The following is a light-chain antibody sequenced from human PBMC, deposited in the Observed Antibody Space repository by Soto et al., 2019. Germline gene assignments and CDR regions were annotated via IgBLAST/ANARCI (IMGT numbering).Light chain of an antibody. Sequence: EIVLTQSPGTLSLSPGERATLSCRASQSVSGAYLAWYQHKPGHAPRLLLYGASSRATGIPDRFSGSGSGTDFTLTISRLEPEDFAVYYCQQYGSSPRTFGQGTKVEIK. J-gene: IGKJ1*01. CDR3: QQYGSSPRT. CDR2: GAS. CDR1: QSVSGAY. V-gene: IGKV3-20*01.